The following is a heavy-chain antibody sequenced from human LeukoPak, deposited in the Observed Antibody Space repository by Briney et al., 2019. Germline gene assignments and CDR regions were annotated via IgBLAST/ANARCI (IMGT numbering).Heavy chain of an antibody. CDR3: ARGKVLFDY. Sequence: ASVKVSCKASGYTFINFPLSWVRQAPGRGPEWVGWIYPNNSTRGYAKNFQGRVVLTRDTSISTAYMELRSLKSEDTAVYYCARGKVLFDYWGQGSLVAVSS. J-gene: IGHJ4*02. CDR2: IYPNNSTR. CDR1: GYTFINFP. V-gene: IGHV1-8*01.